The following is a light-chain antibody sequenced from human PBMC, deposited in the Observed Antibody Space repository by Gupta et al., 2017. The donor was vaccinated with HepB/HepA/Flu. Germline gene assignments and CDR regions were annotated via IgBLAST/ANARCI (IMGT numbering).Light chain of an antibody. V-gene: IGLV3-1*01. CDR3: PAWEGSASG. Sequence: SYDLSQPPSVSVSPGQTVSISCSGDKLEDKYVSWYQQRPGKSPDGVIFKDIKRPSEIPERFYGANSANTATTNISGAQTVEDADDFCPAWEGSASGVGAGTKLTV. CDR1: KLEDKY. CDR2: KDI. J-gene: IGLJ2*01.